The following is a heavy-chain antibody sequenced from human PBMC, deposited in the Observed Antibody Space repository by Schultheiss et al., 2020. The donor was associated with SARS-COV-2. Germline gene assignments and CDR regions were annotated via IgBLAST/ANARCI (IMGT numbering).Heavy chain of an antibody. CDR3: ARAGYNWNDVYAFDI. Sequence: ASVKVSCKASGYTFTSYGISWVRQAPGQGLEWMGWISAYNGNTNYAQKLQGRVTMTTDTSTSTAYMELRSLRSDDTAVYYCARAGYNWNDVYAFDIWGQGTMVTVSS. V-gene: IGHV1-18*01. J-gene: IGHJ3*02. CDR1: GYTFTSYG. CDR2: ISAYNGNT. D-gene: IGHD1-1*01.